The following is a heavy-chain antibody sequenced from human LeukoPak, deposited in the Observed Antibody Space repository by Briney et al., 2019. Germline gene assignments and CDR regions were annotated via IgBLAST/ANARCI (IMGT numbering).Heavy chain of an antibody. Sequence: GESLKISCKGSGYSFTSYWIGWVRQRPGKGLEWMGIIYPGDSVTRYSPSFQGQVTMSADKSISTAYLQWSSLKASDTAMYYCARIPVDTSFGIDYWGQGTLVTVSS. CDR2: IYPGDSVT. CDR3: ARIPVDTSFGIDY. CDR1: GYSFTSYW. J-gene: IGHJ4*02. D-gene: IGHD5-18*01. V-gene: IGHV5-51*01.